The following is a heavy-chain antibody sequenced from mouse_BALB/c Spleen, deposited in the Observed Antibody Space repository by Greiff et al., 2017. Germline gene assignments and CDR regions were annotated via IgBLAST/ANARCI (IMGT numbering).Heavy chain of an antibody. D-gene: IGHD2-3*01. CDR1: GFTFSSYT. CDR3: TRDREDGYHAMDY. J-gene: IGHJ4*01. CDR2: ISSGGSYT. V-gene: IGHV5-6-4*01. Sequence: EVKLVESGGGLVKPGGSLKLSCAASGFTFSSYTMSWVRQTPEKRLEWVATISSGGSYTYYTDSVKGRFTISRDNAKNTLYLQMSSLKSEDTAMYYCTRDREDGYHAMDYWGQGTSVTVSS.